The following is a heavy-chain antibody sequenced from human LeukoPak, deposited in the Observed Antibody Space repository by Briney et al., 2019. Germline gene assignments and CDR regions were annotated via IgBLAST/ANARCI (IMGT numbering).Heavy chain of an antibody. Sequence: PSETLSLTCTVSGGSMSPYHWGWIRQPPGKGLEWTGYIYYSGSTNYNPSLKSRVTISVDTSKNQFSLKLSSVTAADTAIYYCARAVSGHFDSWGQGTLVTVSS. CDR2: IYYSGST. J-gene: IGHJ4*02. V-gene: IGHV4-59*08. CDR1: GGSMSPYH. D-gene: IGHD6-19*01. CDR3: ARAVSGHFDS.